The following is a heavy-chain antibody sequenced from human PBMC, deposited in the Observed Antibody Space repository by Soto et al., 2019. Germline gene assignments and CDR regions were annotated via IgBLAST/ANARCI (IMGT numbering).Heavy chain of an antibody. CDR3: AKDHYYRFYYYGMDV. CDR1: GFTFDDYT. V-gene: IGHV3-43*01. Sequence: PGGSLRLSCAASGFTFDDYTMHWVRQAPGKGLEWVSLISWDGGSTYYADSVKGRFTISRDNSKNSLYLQMNSLRTEDTALYYCAKDHYYRFYYYGMDVWGQGTTVTVSS. J-gene: IGHJ6*02. D-gene: IGHD1-26*01. CDR2: ISWDGGST.